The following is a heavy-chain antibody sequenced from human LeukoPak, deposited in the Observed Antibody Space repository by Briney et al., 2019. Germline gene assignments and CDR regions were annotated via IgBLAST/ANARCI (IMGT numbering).Heavy chain of an antibody. V-gene: IGHV3-11*04. J-gene: IGHJ4*02. CDR3: ARYNEDYGSGSYYKTFDY. Sequence: PGGSLRLSCAASGFTFSDYYMSWIRQAPGKGLEWVSYITSSGVSIYYADSVKGRFTISRDNAKNSLYLEMNSLRADDTAVYFWARYNEDYGSGSYYKTFDYWGRGTLVNRLL. D-gene: IGHD3-10*01. CDR2: ITSSGVSI. CDR1: GFTFSDYY.